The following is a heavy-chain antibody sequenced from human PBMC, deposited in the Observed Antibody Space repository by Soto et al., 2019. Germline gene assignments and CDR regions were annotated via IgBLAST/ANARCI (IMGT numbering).Heavy chain of an antibody. CDR3: ARTSYDSSGTAADP. V-gene: IGHV4-31*03. CDR2: IYYSGST. CDR1: GGSISSGGYY. D-gene: IGHD3-22*01. Sequence: QVQLQESGPGLVKPSQTLSLTCTVSGGSISSGGYYWSWIRQHPGKGLEWIGYIYYSGSTYYNPSRKGRVTIAVDPSKNQFSRKLSSVTAADTAVYYCARTSYDSSGTAADPWGQGTLVTVSS. J-gene: IGHJ5*02.